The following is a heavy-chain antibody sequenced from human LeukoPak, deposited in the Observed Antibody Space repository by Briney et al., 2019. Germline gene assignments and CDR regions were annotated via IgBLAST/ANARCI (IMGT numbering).Heavy chain of an antibody. CDR1: GGSISSYY. V-gene: IGHV4-59*01. Sequence: TSETLSLTCTVSGGSISSYYWSWIRQPPGKGLEWIGYIYYSGSTNYNPSLKSRVTISVDTSKNQFSLKLSSVTAADTAVYYCARSNGYDILTGPYGMDVWGQGTTVTVSS. D-gene: IGHD3-9*01. CDR2: IYYSGST. CDR3: ARSNGYDILTGPYGMDV. J-gene: IGHJ6*02.